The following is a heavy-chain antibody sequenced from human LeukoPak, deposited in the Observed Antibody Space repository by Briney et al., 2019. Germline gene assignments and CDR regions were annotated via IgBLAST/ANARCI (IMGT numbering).Heavy chain of an antibody. CDR1: GFTFSSYA. CDR3: ARGGPGSITMIVVVIKYYFDY. CDR2: ISYDGSNK. D-gene: IGHD3-22*01. V-gene: IGHV3-30-3*01. J-gene: IGHJ4*02. Sequence: SGRSLRLSCAASGFTFSSYAMHWVHQAPGKGLEWVAVISYDGSNKYYAGSVKGRFTISRDNSKNTLYLQMNSLRAEDTAVYYCARGGPGSITMIVVVIKYYFDYWGQGTLVTVSS.